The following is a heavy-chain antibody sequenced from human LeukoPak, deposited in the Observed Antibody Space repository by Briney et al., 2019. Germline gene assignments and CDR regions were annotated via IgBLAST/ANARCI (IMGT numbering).Heavy chain of an antibody. Sequence: GGSLRLSCAASGFTFNTYWMSWVRQAPGKGLEWVANINEDGGEKYYVDSVKGRIIISRDNASNSLYLQMNSPRAEDTAVYYCVRGGFSLDYWGQGTLVTVSS. D-gene: IGHD3-10*01. V-gene: IGHV3-7*01. J-gene: IGHJ4*02. CDR1: GFTFNTYW. CDR2: INEDGGEK. CDR3: VRGGFSLDY.